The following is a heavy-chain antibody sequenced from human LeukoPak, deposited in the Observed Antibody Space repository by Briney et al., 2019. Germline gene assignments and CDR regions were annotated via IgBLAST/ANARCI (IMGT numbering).Heavy chain of an antibody. Sequence: ASVKVSCKASGYTFTGYYMHWVRQAPGQGLEWMGRINPNSGGANYAQKFQGRVTMTRDTSISTAYMELSSLRSEDTAVYYCARDLIAAAGYYFDYWGQGTLVTVSS. CDR1: GYTFTGYY. CDR2: INPNSGGA. V-gene: IGHV1-2*06. CDR3: ARDLIAAAGYYFDY. D-gene: IGHD6-13*01. J-gene: IGHJ4*02.